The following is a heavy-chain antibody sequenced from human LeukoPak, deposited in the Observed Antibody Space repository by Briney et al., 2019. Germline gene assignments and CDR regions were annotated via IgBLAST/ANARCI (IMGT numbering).Heavy chain of an antibody. Sequence: PGGSLRLSCAASGFTFSSYAMHWVRQAPGKGLEWVAVISYDGSNKYYADSVKCRFTISRDNSKNTLYLQMNSLRAEDTAVYYCARDLTSFDYWGQGTLVTVSS. V-gene: IGHV3-30-3*01. J-gene: IGHJ4*02. CDR1: GFTFSSYA. CDR2: ISYDGSNK. CDR3: ARDLTSFDY.